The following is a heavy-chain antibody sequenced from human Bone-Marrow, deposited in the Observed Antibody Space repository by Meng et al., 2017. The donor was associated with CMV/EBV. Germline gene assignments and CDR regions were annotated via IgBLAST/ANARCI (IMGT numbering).Heavy chain of an antibody. D-gene: IGHD6-13*01. J-gene: IGHJ4*02. CDR3: ARNRQQHHGPSDY. V-gene: IGHV1-2*02. Sequence: ASVKVSCKASGYTFTGYYMHWVRQAPGQGLEWMGWINPNSGGTNYAQKFQGRVTMTRDTSISTAYMELSRLRSDDTAVYYCARNRQQHHGPSDYWGQGTLVTVSS. CDR1: GYTFTGYY. CDR2: INPNSGGT.